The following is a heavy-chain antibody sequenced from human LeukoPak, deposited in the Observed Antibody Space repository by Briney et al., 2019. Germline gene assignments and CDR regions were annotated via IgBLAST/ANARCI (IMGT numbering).Heavy chain of an antibody. J-gene: IGHJ5*02. V-gene: IGHV3-7*01. D-gene: IGHD6-19*01. CDR3: AKAVAARWLDP. CDR1: GFTFSSYW. Sequence: GGSLRLSCAASGFTFSSYWMSWIRQAPGKGLECVANIKEDGSEKNYVDSVKGRFTISRDNAKNSLYLQMNSLRAEDTAVYYCAKAVAARWLDPWGQGTLVIVSS. CDR2: IKEDGSEK.